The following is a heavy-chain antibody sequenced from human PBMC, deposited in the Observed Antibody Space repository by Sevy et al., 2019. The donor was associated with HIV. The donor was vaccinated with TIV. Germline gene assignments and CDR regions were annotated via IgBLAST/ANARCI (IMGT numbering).Heavy chain of an antibody. Sequence: ASVKVSCKASGYTFTSYGISWVRQAPGQGLEWMGWISAYNGNTNYAQKLQGRDTMTTDTSTSTAYMELRSLRSDDTAVYYCARDLSAYYYDSSGYGNWGQGTLVTVSS. J-gene: IGHJ4*02. D-gene: IGHD3-22*01. V-gene: IGHV1-18*04. CDR1: GYTFTSYG. CDR2: ISAYNGNT. CDR3: ARDLSAYYYDSSGYGN.